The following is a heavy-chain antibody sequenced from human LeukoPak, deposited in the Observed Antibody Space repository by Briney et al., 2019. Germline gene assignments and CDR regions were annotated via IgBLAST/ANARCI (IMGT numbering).Heavy chain of an antibody. V-gene: IGHV4-59*12. Sequence: SETLSLTCTVSGGSISSYYWSWIRQPPGKGLEWIAQIYYSGPTNYKPSLKSRVNISVDTSKNQVSLKLTSVTAADTAVYYCARRFSAYYDTYGHAQTTGAFDIWGQGTMVIVSS. J-gene: IGHJ3*02. CDR1: GGSISSYY. CDR3: ARRFSAYYDTYGHAQTTGAFDI. D-gene: IGHD3-22*01. CDR2: IYYSGPT.